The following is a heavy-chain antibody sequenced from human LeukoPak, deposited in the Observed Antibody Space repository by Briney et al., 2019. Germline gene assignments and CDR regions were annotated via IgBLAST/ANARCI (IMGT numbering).Heavy chain of an antibody. D-gene: IGHD6-13*01. CDR2: INPSGGST. V-gene: IGHV1-46*01. J-gene: IGHJ4*02. CDR1: GYTFTSYY. CDR3: ARDDGVSSSWYGFDY. Sequence: ASVKVSCKASGYTFTSYYMHWVRQAPGQGLEWMGIINPSGGSTSYAQEFQGRVTMTRDTSTSTVYMELSSLRSEDTAVYYCARDDGVSSSWYGFDYWGQGTLVTVSS.